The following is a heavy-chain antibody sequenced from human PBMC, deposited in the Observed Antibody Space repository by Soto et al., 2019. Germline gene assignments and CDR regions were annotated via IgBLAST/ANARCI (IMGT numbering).Heavy chain of an antibody. CDR1: DGSIRTSGYS. V-gene: IGHV4-39*07. D-gene: IGHD3-3*01. CDR3: AAWKGGFLDWSPRYQFDS. CDR2: ISYSGST. Sequence: SQTLSLTYTVSDGSIRTSGYSWGWIRRPPGKGLEWIATISYSGSTYYNPSLKSRVTISVDTSKNQFSLKLRSVTAADTAVYYCAAWKGGFLDWSPRYQFDSWGQGTLVTVSS. J-gene: IGHJ4*02.